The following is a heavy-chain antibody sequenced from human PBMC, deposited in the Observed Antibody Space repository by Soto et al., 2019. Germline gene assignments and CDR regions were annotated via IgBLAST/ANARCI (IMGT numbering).Heavy chain of an antibody. CDR2: IYDSGTT. CDR3: ARQGYSSSPNIGH. D-gene: IGHD6-6*01. J-gene: IGHJ4*02. V-gene: IGHV4-31*03. Sequence: QVHLQESGPGLVKPSQTLSLTCTVSGGSISGGRYFWIWVRQHPGKGLEWLGYIYDSGTTYYNPSLKSRVTVTVDTSKNQFSLKLTSVTAADTGVYYCARQGYSSSPNIGHWGQGTLVTVSS. CDR1: GGSISGGRYF.